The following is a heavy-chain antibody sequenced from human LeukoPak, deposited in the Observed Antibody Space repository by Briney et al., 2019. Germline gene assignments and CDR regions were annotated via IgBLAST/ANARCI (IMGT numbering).Heavy chain of an antibody. D-gene: IGHD2-8*01. CDR2: MNPNSGNT. CDR1: GYTFTSYD. Sequence: GASVKVSCKASGYTFTSYDINWVRRATGQGLEWMGWMNPNSGNTGYAQKFQGRVTMTRNTSISTAYMELSSLRSEDTAVYYCARDIVLMVYARYYYGMDVWGQGTTVTVSS. V-gene: IGHV1-8*01. CDR3: ARDIVLMVYARYYYGMDV. J-gene: IGHJ6*02.